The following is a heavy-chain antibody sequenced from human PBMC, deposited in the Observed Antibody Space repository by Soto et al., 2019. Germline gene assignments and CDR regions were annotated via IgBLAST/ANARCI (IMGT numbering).Heavy chain of an antibody. CDR3: TTGPPPIVLVPAATYTKAAYYYYGMDV. Sequence: PGGSLRLSCAASGFTFSNAWMNWVRQAPGKGLEWVGRIKSKTDGGTTDYAAPVKGRFTISRDDSKNTLYLQMNSLKTEDTAVYYCTTGPPPIVLVPAATYTKAAYYYYGMDVWGQGTTVTVSS. V-gene: IGHV3-15*07. J-gene: IGHJ6*02. D-gene: IGHD2-2*01. CDR1: GFTFSNAW. CDR2: IKSKTDGGTT.